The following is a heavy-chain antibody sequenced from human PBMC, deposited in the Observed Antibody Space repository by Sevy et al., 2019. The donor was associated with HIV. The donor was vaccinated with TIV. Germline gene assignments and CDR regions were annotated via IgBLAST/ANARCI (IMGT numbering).Heavy chain of an antibody. CDR3: AKDGHDYGDFYFNS. D-gene: IGHD4-17*01. Sequence: GGSLRLSCVASRFTFSSYAMSWVRQAPGKGLEWVSCIIGSGSRTYYAESVKGRFTISRDNAKNTLYLQMNNLRAEDTAVYYCAKDGHDYGDFYFNSWGQGTLVTVSS. CDR2: IIGSGSRT. V-gene: IGHV3-23*01. J-gene: IGHJ4*02. CDR1: RFTFSSYA.